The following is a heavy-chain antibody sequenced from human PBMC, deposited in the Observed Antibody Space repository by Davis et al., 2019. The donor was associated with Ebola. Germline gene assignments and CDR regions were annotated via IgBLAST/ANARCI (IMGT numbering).Heavy chain of an antibody. CDR1: GGTFSSYA. Sequence: AASVKVSCKASGGTFSSYAISWVRQAPGQGLEWMGGIIVLFGTSNYAQRFLGRVTISADESTSTAYMELSTLRSDDTAVYFCATQKDPAMVMNAFDMWGQGTMVTVSS. V-gene: IGHV1-69*13. D-gene: IGHD5-18*01. J-gene: IGHJ3*02. CDR3: ATQKDPAMVMNAFDM. CDR2: IIVLFGTS.